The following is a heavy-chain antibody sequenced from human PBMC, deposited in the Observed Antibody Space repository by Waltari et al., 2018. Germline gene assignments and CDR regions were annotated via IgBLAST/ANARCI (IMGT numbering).Heavy chain of an antibody. CDR1: GFTFGSFD. CDR2: ISGNGAYT. D-gene: IGHD4-17*01. Sequence: EVQLLESGGGLVQPGESLRLPCAASGFTFGSFDMHWFRQAPGKGLEWVSAISGNGAYTYYADSLKGRFTISRDNSKNTLYLQMNSLRDTGVYFCVKLSPYGGVSSWGQGTLVTVSS. CDR3: VKLSPYGGVSS. J-gene: IGHJ5*02. V-gene: IGHV3-23*01.